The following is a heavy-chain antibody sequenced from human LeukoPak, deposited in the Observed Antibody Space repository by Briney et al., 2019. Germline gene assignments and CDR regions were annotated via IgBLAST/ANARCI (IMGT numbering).Heavy chain of an antibody. CDR3: ARAAGYYDSSGYYFDY. CDR2: IYTSGST. Sequence: SETLSLTCTVSGGSISSYYWSWIRQPAGKGLEWIGRIYTSGSTNYNPSLKSRVTISVDTSKNQFSLKLSSVTAADTAVYYCARAAGYYDSSGYYFDYWGQGTLVTVSS. CDR1: GGSISSYY. J-gene: IGHJ4*02. V-gene: IGHV4-4*07. D-gene: IGHD3-22*01.